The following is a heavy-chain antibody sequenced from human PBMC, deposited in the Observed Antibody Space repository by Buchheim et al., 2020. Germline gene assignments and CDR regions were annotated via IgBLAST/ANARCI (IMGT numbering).Heavy chain of an antibody. CDR3: ARSRVVPAAMRAYSYYGMDV. D-gene: IGHD2-2*01. Sequence: QVQLQQWGAGLLKPSETLSLTCAVYGGSFSDYYWRWIRQPPGKGLEWIGEINHSGSTNYNPSLKSRVTISVDTSKNQFSLRLSSVTAADTAVYYCARSRVVPAAMRAYSYYGMDVWGQGTT. CDR1: GGSFSDYY. V-gene: IGHV4-34*01. J-gene: IGHJ6*02. CDR2: INHSGST.